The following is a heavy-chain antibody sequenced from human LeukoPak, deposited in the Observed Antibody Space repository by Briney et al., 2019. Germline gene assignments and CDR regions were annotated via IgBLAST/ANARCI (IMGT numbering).Heavy chain of an antibody. CDR3: ARENSFGSGSYIFDS. J-gene: IGHJ4*02. D-gene: IGHD3-10*01. CDR2: INPNSGDT. Sequence: GASVKVSCKASTYTFTDNSIHWVRQAPGQGPQWMGWINPNSGDTHYARNFRDRVTMTRDTSVSTAYMELTSLRSDDTAMYYCARENSFGSGSYIFDSWGQGTLVTVSS. V-gene: IGHV1-2*02. CDR1: TYTFTDNS.